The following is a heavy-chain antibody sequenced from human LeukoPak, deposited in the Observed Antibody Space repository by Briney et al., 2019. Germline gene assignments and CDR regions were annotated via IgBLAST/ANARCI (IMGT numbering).Heavy chain of an antibody. CDR3: ARDPGSGMVRGVRGNWFDP. Sequence: SETLSLTCAVYGGSFSGYYWSWIRQPPGKGLEWIGEINHSGSTNYNPPLKSRVTISVDKSKNQFSLKLSSVTAADTAVYYCARDPGSGMVRGVRGNWFDPWGQGTLVTVSS. J-gene: IGHJ5*02. V-gene: IGHV4-34*01. CDR1: GGSFSGYY. D-gene: IGHD3-10*01. CDR2: INHSGST.